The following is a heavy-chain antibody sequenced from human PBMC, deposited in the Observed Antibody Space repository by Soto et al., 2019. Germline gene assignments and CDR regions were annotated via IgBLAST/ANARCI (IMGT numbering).Heavy chain of an antibody. D-gene: IGHD6-6*01. V-gene: IGHV4-31*03. CDR3: ARTESSYYFDY. J-gene: IGHJ4*02. CDR1: GGSISSGGYY. Sequence: SETQSLTCTVSGGSISSGGYYWSWIRQHPGKGLEWIGYIYYSGSTYYNPSLKSRVTISVDTSKNQFSLKLSSVTAADTAVYYCARTESSYYFDYWGQGTLVTVSS. CDR2: IYYSGST.